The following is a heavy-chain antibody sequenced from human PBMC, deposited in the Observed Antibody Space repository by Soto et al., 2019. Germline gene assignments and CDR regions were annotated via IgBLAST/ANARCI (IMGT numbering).Heavy chain of an antibody. CDR2: IYWDDDK. J-gene: IGHJ3*02. Sequence: QITLKESGPTLVKPTETLTLTCTFSGFSLSARGVGVGWIRQPPGKALEWLAIIYWDDDKRYSPSLRTTFTITKDNSKNQVVLTMTNMDPVDTATYFCAHRPYSGTWHDAYDIWGPGIMVTVSS. CDR1: GFSLSARGVG. D-gene: IGHD1-26*01. CDR3: AHRPYSGTWHDAYDI. V-gene: IGHV2-5*02.